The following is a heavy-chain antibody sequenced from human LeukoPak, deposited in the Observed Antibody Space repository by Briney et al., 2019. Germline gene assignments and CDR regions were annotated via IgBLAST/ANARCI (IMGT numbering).Heavy chain of an antibody. CDR1: GFSFSSYG. D-gene: IGHD3-9*01. V-gene: IGHV3-30*18. CDR3: AKDSHYDILTGYYKYYYYYGMDV. J-gene: IGHJ6*02. Sequence: PGRSLRLSCAASGFSFSSYGIHWIRQAPGKGLEWVAVISYDGSNKYYADSVKGRFTISRDNSKNTLYLQMNSLRAEDTAVYYCAKDSHYDILTGYYKYYYYYGMDVWGQGTTVTVSS. CDR2: ISYDGSNK.